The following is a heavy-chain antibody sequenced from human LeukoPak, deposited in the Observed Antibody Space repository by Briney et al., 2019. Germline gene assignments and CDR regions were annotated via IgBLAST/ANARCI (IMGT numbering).Heavy chain of an antibody. CDR3: ARDLNYYGSGSYPIEIDY. Sequence: GGSLRLSCAASGFTFSFYWMHWVRQAPGKGLVWVSRVNTDGRSTSYADSVKGRFTISRDNAKNSLYLQMNSLRAEDTAVYYCARDLNYYGSGSYPIEIDYWGQGTLVTVSS. CDR2: VNTDGRST. CDR1: GFTFSFYW. D-gene: IGHD3-10*01. J-gene: IGHJ4*02. V-gene: IGHV3-74*01.